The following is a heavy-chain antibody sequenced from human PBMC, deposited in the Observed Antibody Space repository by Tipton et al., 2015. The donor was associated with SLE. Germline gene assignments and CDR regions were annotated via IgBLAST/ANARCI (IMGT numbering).Heavy chain of an antibody. CDR3: AGDDSVLAPTWYQPPKWFDP. V-gene: IGHV1-18*01. J-gene: IGHJ5*02. CDR1: GYTFSNFA. D-gene: IGHD2-2*01. CDR2: ISPYNGNT. Sequence: QLVQSGAEVKKPGASVKVSCKASGYTFSNFAITWVRQAPGQGLEWMGWISPYNGNTNYAQKFQGRLTMTTDTSASTAYMELRTLSSDDTAVYYCAGDDSVLAPTWYQPPKWFDPWGQGTLVTVSS.